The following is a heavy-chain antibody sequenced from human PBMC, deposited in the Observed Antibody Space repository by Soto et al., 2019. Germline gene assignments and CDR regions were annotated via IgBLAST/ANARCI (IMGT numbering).Heavy chain of an antibody. Sequence: GGSLRLSCAASGFIFNDYAMHWVRQAPGKGLEWVSGISWNSGSIGYADSVKGRFTISRDNAKNSLYLQMKSLRDEDTALYYCAKDAYSSSSEESYVDVWGKGTTVTVSS. CDR1: GFIFNDYA. D-gene: IGHD6-6*01. V-gene: IGHV3-9*01. CDR2: ISWNSGSI. CDR3: AKDAYSSSSEESYVDV. J-gene: IGHJ6*03.